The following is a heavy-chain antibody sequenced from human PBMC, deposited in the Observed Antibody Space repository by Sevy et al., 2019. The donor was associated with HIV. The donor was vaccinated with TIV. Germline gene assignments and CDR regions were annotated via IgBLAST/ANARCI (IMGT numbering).Heavy chain of an antibody. CDR3: ARDRSGSYHVSDNWFDP. J-gene: IGHJ5*02. Sequence: GSLRLSCAASGFTFSSYWMHWVRQVPGKGLVWVSRIKSDGSSTSYADSVKGQFTISRDNAKNTLYLQMNSLRAEDTAVYYCARDRSGSYHVSDNWFDPWGQGTLVTVSS. CDR2: IKSDGSST. D-gene: IGHD1-26*01. CDR1: GFTFSSYW. V-gene: IGHV3-74*01.